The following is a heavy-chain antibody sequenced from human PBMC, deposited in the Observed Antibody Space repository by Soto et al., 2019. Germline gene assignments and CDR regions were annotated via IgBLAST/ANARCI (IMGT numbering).Heavy chain of an antibody. V-gene: IGHV3-23*01. D-gene: IGHD2-8*02. CDR2: FLVGGSP. CDR1: GFICSRYY. J-gene: IGHJ3*02. Sequence: LRLACAASGFICSRYYMSWVRLAPGTRLEWLSTFLVGGSPHYEDPVRGRFTTSRDGSKNTVYLQMNSLTAGDTAVYYCAQATATGGGAFAICGQGTRGTVS. CDR3: AQATATGGGAFAI.